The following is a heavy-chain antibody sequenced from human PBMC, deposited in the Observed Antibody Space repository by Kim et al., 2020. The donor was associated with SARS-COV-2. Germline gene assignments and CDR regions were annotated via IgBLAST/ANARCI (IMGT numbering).Heavy chain of an antibody. D-gene: IGHD3-22*01. CDR1: GGSISSYY. CDR2: IYYSGST. Sequence: SETLSLTCTVSGGSISSYYWSWIRQPPGKGLEWIGYIYYSGSTNYNPSLKSRVTISVDTSKNQFSLKLSSVTAADTAVYYCASSHYDSSAFGGWGQGTLGTVSS. V-gene: IGHV4-59*01. J-gene: IGHJ4*02. CDR3: ASSHYDSSAFGG.